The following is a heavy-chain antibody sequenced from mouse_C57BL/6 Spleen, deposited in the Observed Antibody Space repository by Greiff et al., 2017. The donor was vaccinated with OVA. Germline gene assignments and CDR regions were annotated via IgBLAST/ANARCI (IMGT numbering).Heavy chain of an antibody. Sequence: QVQLKQPGAELVRPGSSVKLSCKASGYTFTSSWMDWVKQRPGQGLEWIGNIYPSDSETHYNQKFKDKATLTVDKSSSTAYMQLSSLTSEDSAVYYCARSLLYLDYWGQGTTLTVSS. J-gene: IGHJ2*01. CDR3: ARSLLYLDY. D-gene: IGHD1-1*01. CDR1: GYTFTSSW. V-gene: IGHV1-61*01. CDR2: IYPSDSET.